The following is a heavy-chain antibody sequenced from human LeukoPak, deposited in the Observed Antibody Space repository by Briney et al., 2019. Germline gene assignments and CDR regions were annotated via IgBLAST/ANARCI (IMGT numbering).Heavy chain of an antibody. D-gene: IGHD2-15*01. CDR3: AKVLVLVSANRYYFDY. V-gene: IGHV3-23*01. CDR1: GLTFSGSA. Sequence: GGSLSLSCAASGLTFSGSAMSWVRQPPGKGLEWVALISASGNTKYYADSVKGRFTISRANSNNMLYLQMKSLRAEDTAIYYCAKVLVLVSANRYYFDYWGQGTLVTVSS. J-gene: IGHJ4*02. CDR2: ISASGNTK.